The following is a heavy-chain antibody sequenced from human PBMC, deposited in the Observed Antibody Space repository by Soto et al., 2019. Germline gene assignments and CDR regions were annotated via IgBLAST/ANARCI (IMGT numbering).Heavy chain of an antibody. J-gene: IGHJ5*02. D-gene: IGHD4-17*01. CDR1: GFSFSSAW. CDR3: ATFGDSARA. V-gene: IGHV3-15*07. CDR2: IKNKADAGTT. Sequence: EVQLVESGGGSVKPGGSLRLSCGASGFSFSSAWMSWVRQAPGKGLEWVGRIKNKADAGTTDYAAPVKGRFSISRDDSKNMLYLQMNGLKTEDTALYYCATFGDSARAWGQGTLVTVSS.